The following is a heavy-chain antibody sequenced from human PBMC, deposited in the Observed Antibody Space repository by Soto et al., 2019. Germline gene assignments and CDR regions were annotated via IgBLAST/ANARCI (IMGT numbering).Heavy chain of an antibody. J-gene: IGHJ4*02. Sequence: SKTLSLTCAVYGGSFSGYYWSWIRQPPGKGLEWIGEINHSGSTNYNPSLKSRVTISVDTSKNQFSLKLSSVTAADTAVYYCARGPGFSGSYYRGWGQGTLVTVSS. CDR2: INHSGST. D-gene: IGHD3-10*01. V-gene: IGHV4-34*01. CDR1: GGSFSGYY. CDR3: ARGPGFSGSYYRG.